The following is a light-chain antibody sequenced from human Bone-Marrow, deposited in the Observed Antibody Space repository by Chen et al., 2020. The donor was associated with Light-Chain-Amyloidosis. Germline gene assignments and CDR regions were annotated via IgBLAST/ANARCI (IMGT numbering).Light chain of an antibody. CDR1: SSDVGGDNH. CDR3: SSYTITNTLV. CDR2: EVT. V-gene: IGLV2-14*01. J-gene: IGLJ1*01. Sequence: QSALTQPASVSGSPGQSITISCTGTSSDVGGDNHVSWYPQHPDKAPKLMIYEVTNQPSWVPDRFSGSKSDNTASLTISGLQTEDEADYFCSSYTITNTLVFGSGTRVTVL.